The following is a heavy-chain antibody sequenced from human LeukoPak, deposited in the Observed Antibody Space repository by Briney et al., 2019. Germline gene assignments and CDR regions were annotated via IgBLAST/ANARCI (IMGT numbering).Heavy chain of an antibody. J-gene: IGHJ4*02. CDR2: ISNTGSRT. CDR1: GFTFSSYA. CDR3: AKDLAYSNTRY. D-gene: IGHD6-13*01. Sequence: PGGSLRLSCAASGFTFSSYAMSWARQAPGKGLEWVSGISNTGSRTYYAESVKGRFTISRDNSKSILYLQMDSLRVDDTAVYYCAKDLAYSNTRYWGQGTLVTVSS. V-gene: IGHV3-23*01.